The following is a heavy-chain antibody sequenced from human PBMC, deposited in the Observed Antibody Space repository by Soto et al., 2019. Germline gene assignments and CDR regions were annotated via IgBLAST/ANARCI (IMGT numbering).Heavy chain of an antibody. Sequence: QVQLVQSGAEVKKPGSSVKVSCKASGGTFSSYAISWVRQAPGQGLEWMGGIIPIFGTANYAKKFQGRVTITADESTSTAYIELSSLRSEDAAVYYRARGERDLGLYGMDVWGQGTTVTVCS. CDR3: ARGERDLGLYGMDV. CDR2: IIPIFGTA. J-gene: IGHJ6*02. D-gene: IGHD3-3*01. CDR1: GGTFSSYA. V-gene: IGHV1-69*01.